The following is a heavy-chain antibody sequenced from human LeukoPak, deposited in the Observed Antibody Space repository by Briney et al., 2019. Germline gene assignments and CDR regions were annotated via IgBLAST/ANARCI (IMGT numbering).Heavy chain of an antibody. CDR2: MNPNSGNT. Sequence: ASVKVSCKASGYTFTGYYMHWVRQAPGQGLEWMGWMNPNSGNTGYAQKFQGRVTMTRNTSISTAYMELSSLRSEDTAVYYCARGPNWGFDYWGQGTLVTVSS. V-gene: IGHV1-8*02. J-gene: IGHJ4*02. CDR3: ARGPNWGFDY. D-gene: IGHD7-27*01. CDR1: GYTFTGYY.